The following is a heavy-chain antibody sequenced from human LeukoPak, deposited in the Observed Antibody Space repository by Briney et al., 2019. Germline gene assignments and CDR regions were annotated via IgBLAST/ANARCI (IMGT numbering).Heavy chain of an antibody. J-gene: IGHJ4*02. CDR3: AYQVGATPYFDY. V-gene: IGHV6-1*01. D-gene: IGHD1-26*01. CDR1: GDSVSINSAA. Sequence: SQTLSLTFAISGDSVSINSAAWNWIRQSPSRGLEWLGRTYYRSKWYNDYAVSVKSRININPDTSKNQFSLQLNSVTPEDTAVYYCAYQVGATPYFDYWGQGTLVTVSS. CDR2: TYYRSKWYN.